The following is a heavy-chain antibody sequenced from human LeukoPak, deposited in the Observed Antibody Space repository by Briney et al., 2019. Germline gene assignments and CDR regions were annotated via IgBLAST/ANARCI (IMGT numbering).Heavy chain of an antibody. J-gene: IGHJ6*03. CDR2: ITGSGGRT. V-gene: IGHV3-23*01. CDR1: GFTFSSYA. CDR3: AKEGYSRGYYSYYYMDV. D-gene: IGHD6-13*01. Sequence: GGSLRLSCAASGFTFSSYAMNWVRQAPGKGLEWVSAITGSGGRTYYADSVKGRFTISRDDSKNTVYVQMNSLRAEDTAVYYCAKEGYSRGYYSYYYMDVWGKGTTVTVSS.